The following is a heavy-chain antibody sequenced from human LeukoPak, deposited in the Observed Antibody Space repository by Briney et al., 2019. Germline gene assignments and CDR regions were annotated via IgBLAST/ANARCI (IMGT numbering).Heavy chain of an antibody. CDR2: INHSGST. V-gene: IGHV4-34*01. Sequence: NSSETLSLTCAVYGGSFSGYYWSWIRQPPGKELEWIGEINHSGSTNYNPSLKSRVTISVDTSKNQFSLKLSSVTAADTAVYYCARGRRYSNYYYYGMTSGAKGPRPPSP. CDR1: GGSFSGYY. J-gene: IGHJ6*02. CDR3: ARGRRYSNYYYYGMTS. D-gene: IGHD4-11*01.